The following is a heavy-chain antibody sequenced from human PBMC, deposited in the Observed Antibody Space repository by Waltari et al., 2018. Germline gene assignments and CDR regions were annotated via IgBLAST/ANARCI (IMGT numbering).Heavy chain of an antibody. CDR2: IIPIFGTAP. Sequence: QVQLVQSGAEVKKPGSSVKVSCKASGGTFGSYAISWVRPAPGEGPEWMGGIIPIFGTAPNYAQKFQGRLTVTADESTATVYMDLSSLRSDDTAVYYCTRRELGGAFDPWGQGTLVTVSS. D-gene: IGHD3-16*01. CDR1: GGTFGSYA. CDR3: TRRELGGAFDP. V-gene: IGHV1-69*12. J-gene: IGHJ5*02.